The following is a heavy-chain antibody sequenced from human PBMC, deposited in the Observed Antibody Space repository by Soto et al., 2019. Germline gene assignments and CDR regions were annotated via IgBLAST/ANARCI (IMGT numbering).Heavy chain of an antibody. Sequence: QVQLVQSGAEVKKPGASVKVSCKASGYTFASYAISWMRQAPGQGLEWMGWISAYNGNTNYAQKLQGRVTMTTDTSTSTAHMELRRLRSDDTAVYYCARDPPRPDYWGQGTLVTVSS. CDR3: ARDPPRPDY. J-gene: IGHJ4*02. D-gene: IGHD1-1*01. V-gene: IGHV1-18*01. CDR2: ISAYNGNT. CDR1: GYTFASYA.